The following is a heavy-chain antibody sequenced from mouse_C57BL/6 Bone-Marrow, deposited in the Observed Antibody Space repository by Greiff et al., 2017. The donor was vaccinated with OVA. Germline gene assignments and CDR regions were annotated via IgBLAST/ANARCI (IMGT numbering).Heavy chain of an antibody. Sequence: LVESGPELVKPGASVKISCKASGYAFSSSWMNWVTQRPGKGLEWIGRIYPGDGDTNYNGKFKGKATLTADKSSSTAYMQLSSLTSEDSAVYFCAIYYYGSSYEYFDVWGTGTTVTVSS. CDR1: GYAFSSSW. CDR3: AIYYYGSSYEYFDV. J-gene: IGHJ1*03. V-gene: IGHV1-82*01. D-gene: IGHD1-1*01. CDR2: IYPGDGDT.